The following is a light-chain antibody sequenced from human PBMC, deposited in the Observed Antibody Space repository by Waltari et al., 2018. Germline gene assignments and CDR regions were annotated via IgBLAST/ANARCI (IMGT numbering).Light chain of an antibody. J-gene: IGLJ2*01. CDR3: QAWDSSTVF. V-gene: IGLV3-1*01. CDR2: KDS. Sequence: FQLEPGQSPVLVIYKDSQGPSGFPERLFGANSVNPATLTISGTQIMEEADYYCQAWDSSTVFFGGGTKLTVL.